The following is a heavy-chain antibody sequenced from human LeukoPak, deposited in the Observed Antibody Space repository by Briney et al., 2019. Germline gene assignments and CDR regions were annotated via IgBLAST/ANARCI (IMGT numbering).Heavy chain of an antibody. CDR3: ARGYYYDSSGYPPLD. CDR1: GFTFSSYG. CDR2: IWYDGSNK. Sequence: GGSLRLSCAASGFTFSSYGMHWVRQAPGKGLEWVAVIWYDGSNKYYADSVKGRFTISRDNSKNTLYLQMNSLRAEDTAVYYCARGYYYDSSGYPPLDWGQGTLVTVSS. D-gene: IGHD3-22*01. V-gene: IGHV3-33*01. J-gene: IGHJ4*02.